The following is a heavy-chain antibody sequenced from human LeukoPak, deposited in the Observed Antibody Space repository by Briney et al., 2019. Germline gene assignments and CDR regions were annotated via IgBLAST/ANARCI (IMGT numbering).Heavy chain of an antibody. CDR3: ARNIRSYDFWSGPINWFDP. J-gene: IGHJ5*02. D-gene: IGHD3-3*01. CDR1: GYTFTGYY. V-gene: IGHV1-2*02. Sequence: ASVKVSCKASGYTFTGYYIHWVRQAPGQGLEWMALINHNSGGTTDAQKFQGRVTMTRDTSISTAYMDLSRMTSDDTAVYYCARNIRSYDFWSGPINWFDPWGQGTLVTVSS. CDR2: INHNSGGT.